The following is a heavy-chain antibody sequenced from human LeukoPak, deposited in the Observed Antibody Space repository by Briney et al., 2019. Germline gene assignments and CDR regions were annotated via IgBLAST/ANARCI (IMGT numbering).Heavy chain of an antibody. CDR3: AFSAQSNTAMAPFDY. Sequence: ASVKVSCKASGYSFAISDINWVRQATGQGLEWMGWMNPNSGSTGYAQKFQGRVTMTRSTSISTAYMELSSLRSADTAVYYCAFSAQSNTAMAPFDYWGQGTLVTVSS. CDR1: GYSFAISD. CDR2: MNPNSGST. J-gene: IGHJ4*02. V-gene: IGHV1-8*01. D-gene: IGHD5-18*01.